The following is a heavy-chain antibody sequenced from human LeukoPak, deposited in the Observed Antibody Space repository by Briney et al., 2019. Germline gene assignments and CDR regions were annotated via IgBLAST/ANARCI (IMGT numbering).Heavy chain of an antibody. CDR1: GFSFSTYG. J-gene: IGHJ4*02. V-gene: IGHV3-33*01. CDR3: ARYCGGGNCYTGLDS. CDR2: MWYDGSNK. D-gene: IGHD2-15*01. Sequence: QPGGSLRLSCVASGFSFSTYGMHWVRQAPGMGLEWVALMWYDGSNKHYAGSVRGRFTISRDNSKNTLYLQMDSLRAEDTAVYYCARYCGGGNCYTGLDSWGQGTLVTVSS.